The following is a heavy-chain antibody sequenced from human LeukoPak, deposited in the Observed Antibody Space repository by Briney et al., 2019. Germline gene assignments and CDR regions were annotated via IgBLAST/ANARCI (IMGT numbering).Heavy chain of an antibody. J-gene: IGHJ5*02. CDR3: ARLLEAAAVNNWFDP. Sequence: SETLSLTCAVYGGSFRDYDWSWIRQPPGKGLEWIGEINHSGSTNYNPSLKSRVTISVDTSKNQFSLKLSSVTAADTAVYYCARLLEAAAVNNWFDPWGQGTLVTVSS. CDR1: GGSFRDYD. CDR2: INHSGST. V-gene: IGHV4-34*01. D-gene: IGHD6-13*01.